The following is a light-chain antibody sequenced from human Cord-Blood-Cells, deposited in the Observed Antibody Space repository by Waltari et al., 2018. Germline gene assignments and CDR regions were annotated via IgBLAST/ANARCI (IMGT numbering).Light chain of an antibody. CDR1: SSYVGSYTL. V-gene: IGLV2-23*01. CDR2: EGS. J-gene: IGLJ3*02. Sequence: QSALTQPASVSGPPGQSITISCTGTSSYVGSYTLVSWYQQHPGKAPKLMIYEGSKRPSGVSNRFSGSKSGNTASLTISGLQAEDEADYYCCSYAGSSTWVFGGGTKLTVL. CDR3: CSYAGSSTWV.